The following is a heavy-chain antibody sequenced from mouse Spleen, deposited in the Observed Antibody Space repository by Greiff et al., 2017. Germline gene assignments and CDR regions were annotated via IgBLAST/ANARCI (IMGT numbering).Heavy chain of an antibody. Sequence: EVQLVESGGGLVKPGGSLKLSCAASGFTFSSYAMSWVRQTPEKRLEWVATISSGGSYTYYPDSVKGRFTISRDNAKNTLYLQMSSLRSEDTAMYYCARPGSSPNWYFDVWGAGTTVTVSS. J-gene: IGHJ1*01. CDR1: GFTFSSYA. D-gene: IGHD1-1*01. CDR3: ARPGSSPNWYFDV. V-gene: IGHV5-9-3*01. CDR2: ISSGGSYT.